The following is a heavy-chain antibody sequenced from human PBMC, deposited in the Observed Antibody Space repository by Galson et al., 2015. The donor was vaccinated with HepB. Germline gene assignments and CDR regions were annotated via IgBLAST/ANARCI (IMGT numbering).Heavy chain of an antibody. CDR2: ISYDGSNK. Sequence: SLRLSCAASGFTFSSYGMHWVRQAPGKGLEWVAVISYDGSNKYYADSVKGRFTISRDNSKNTLYLQMNSLRAEDTAVYYCAKDRADQGGAFDIWGQGTMVTVSS. CDR3: AKDRADQGGAFDI. CDR1: GFTFSSYG. J-gene: IGHJ3*02. V-gene: IGHV3-30*18. D-gene: IGHD3-10*01.